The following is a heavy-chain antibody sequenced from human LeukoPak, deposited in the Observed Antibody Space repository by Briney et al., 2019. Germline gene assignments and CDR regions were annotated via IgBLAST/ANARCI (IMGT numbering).Heavy chain of an antibody. J-gene: IGHJ4*02. CDR2: IIPIFGTA. Sequence: SVKVSCKVSGYTLTELSMHWVRQAPGKGLEWMGGIIPIFGTANYAQKFQGRVTITTDESTSTAYMELSSLRSEDTAVYYCARVLGSGFDYWGQGTLVTVSS. D-gene: IGHD3-10*01. CDR3: ARVLGSGFDY. V-gene: IGHV1-69*05. CDR1: GYTLTELS.